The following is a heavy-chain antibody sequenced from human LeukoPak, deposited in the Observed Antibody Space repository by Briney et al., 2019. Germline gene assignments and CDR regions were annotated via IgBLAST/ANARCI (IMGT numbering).Heavy chain of an antibody. D-gene: IGHD3-9*01. CDR1: GYTFTGYY. CDR2: INPNSGGT. V-gene: IGHV1-2*06. J-gene: IGHJ5*02. CDR3: ARMAYDILTGYFQPNWFDP. Sequence: ASVEVSCKASGYTFTGYYMDWVRQAPGQGLEWMGRINPNSGGTNYAQKFQGRVTMTRDTSISTAYVDLSRLRSDDTAVYYCARMAYDILTGYFQPNWFDPWGQGTLVTVSS.